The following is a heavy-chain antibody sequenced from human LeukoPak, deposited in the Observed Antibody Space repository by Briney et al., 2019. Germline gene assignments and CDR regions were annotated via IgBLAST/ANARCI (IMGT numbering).Heavy chain of an antibody. J-gene: IGHJ4*02. D-gene: IGHD6-19*01. Sequence: GGSLRLSCAASGITFGNYLMTWVRQAPGKGLECVANIKPDGSETYYVDSVEGRFTVSRDNAKNSLFLEMNSLRPEDTAVYYCARGRMSVAGSYEYWGQGALVTVSS. CDR1: GITFGNYL. CDR2: IKPDGSET. CDR3: ARGRMSVAGSYEY. V-gene: IGHV3-7*05.